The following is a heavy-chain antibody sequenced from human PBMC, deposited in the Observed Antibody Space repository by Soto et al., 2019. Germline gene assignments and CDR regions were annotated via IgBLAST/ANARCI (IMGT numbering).Heavy chain of an antibody. D-gene: IGHD6-13*01. CDR1: GFTFSSYS. CDR3: AGTIAAAGNWFDP. J-gene: IGHJ5*02. V-gene: IGHV3-21*01. Sequence: PGGSLRLSCAASGFTFSSYSMNLVLHAPGKGLEWVSSISSSSSYIYYADSVKGRFTISRDNAKNSLYLQMNSLRAEDTAVYSCAGTIAAAGNWFDPWGQGTLVTVSA. CDR2: ISSSSSYI.